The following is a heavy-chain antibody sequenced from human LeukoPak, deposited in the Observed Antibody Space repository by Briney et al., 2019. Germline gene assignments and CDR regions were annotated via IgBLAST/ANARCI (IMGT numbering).Heavy chain of an antibody. Sequence: GGSLRLSRAASGFTFSNYWMSWVRQAPGKGLEWVANIKQDGSEKYYVDSVKGRFTISRDNAKNSLYLQMNSLRAEDTAVFYCARDVHRYYGDYWGQGTLVTVSS. CDR2: IKQDGSEK. CDR1: GFTFSNYW. V-gene: IGHV3-7*01. CDR3: ARDVHRYYGDY. J-gene: IGHJ4*02. D-gene: IGHD3-3*01.